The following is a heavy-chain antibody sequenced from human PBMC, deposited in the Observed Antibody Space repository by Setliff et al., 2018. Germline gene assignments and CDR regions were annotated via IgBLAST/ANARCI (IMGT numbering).Heavy chain of an antibody. J-gene: IGHJ5*02. V-gene: IGHV1-18*01. D-gene: IGHD4-17*01. CDR1: GYTFTTFG. CDR2: IGPHNGIT. CDR3: ARDVPLTTVTKNYFGP. Sequence: ASVKVSCKASGYTFTTFGVSWVRQVPGQGLEWLGWIGPHNGITRYGQKFQGRVTLTSETTTGTVYMELRSLNSDDTAVYYCARDVPLTTVTKNYFGPWGQGTLVTVSS.